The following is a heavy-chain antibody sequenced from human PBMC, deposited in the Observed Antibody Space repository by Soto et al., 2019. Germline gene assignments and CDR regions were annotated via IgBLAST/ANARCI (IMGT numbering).Heavy chain of an antibody. CDR2: IYYSGST. CDR1: GGSISSYY. CDR3: ARGYCSGGSCYLHWFGP. D-gene: IGHD2-15*01. J-gene: IGHJ5*02. Sequence: PSETLSLTCTVSGGSISSYYWSWIRQPPGKGLEWIGYIYYSGSTNYNPSLKSRVTISVDTSKNQFSLKLSSVTAADTAVYYCARGYCSGGSCYLHWFGPWGQGTLVTVS. V-gene: IGHV4-59*01.